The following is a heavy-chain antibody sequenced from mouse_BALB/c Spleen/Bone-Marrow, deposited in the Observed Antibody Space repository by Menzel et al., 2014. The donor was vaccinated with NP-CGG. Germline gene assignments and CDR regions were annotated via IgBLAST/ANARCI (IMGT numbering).Heavy chain of an antibody. V-gene: IGHV1-4*01. J-gene: IGHJ4*01. Sequence: VPLQQSGADLARPGASLPMSCKASVYTFTSYRMHWVKQRPGQGLEWIGYINPSSGYTNYNQKFKDKATLTADKSSSTAYMQLSSLTTEDAAAYDCARGGSEWAREYWGQGTSGTGSS. CDR2: INPSSGYT. CDR1: VYTFTSYR. CDR3: ARGGSEWAREY.